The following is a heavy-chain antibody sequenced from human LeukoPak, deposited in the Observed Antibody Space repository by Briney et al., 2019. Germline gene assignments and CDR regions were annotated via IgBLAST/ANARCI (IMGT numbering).Heavy chain of an antibody. CDR2: ISXXGTTI. CDR3: ARDKVGTTTILRRTPGAFDY. CDR1: GFTFSSYE. J-gene: IGHJ4*02. Sequence: GGSLTLSCATSGFTFSSYEMNWVRQAPGKGLEWVSLISXXGTTIYYADSVKGRFTISRDNAKNSLYLQMNSLRAEDTAVYYCARDKVGTTTILRRTPGAFDYWGQGTLVTVSS. D-gene: IGHD1-26*01. V-gene: IGHV3-48*03.